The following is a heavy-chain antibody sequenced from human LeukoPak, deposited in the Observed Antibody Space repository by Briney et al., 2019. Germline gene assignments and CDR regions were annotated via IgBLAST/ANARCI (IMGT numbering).Heavy chain of an antibody. V-gene: IGHV3-30*04. CDR1: GFTFSSYA. J-gene: IGHJ4*02. Sequence: GGSLRLSCAASGFTFSSYAMHWVRQAPGKGLEWVAVISYDGSNKYYADSVKGRFTISRDNSKNTLYLQMNSLRAEDTAVYYCASDFNYRGRGTGSAAYFDYWGQGTLVTVSS. CDR3: ASDFNYRGRGTGSAAYFDY. CDR2: ISYDGSNK. D-gene: IGHD2-2*01.